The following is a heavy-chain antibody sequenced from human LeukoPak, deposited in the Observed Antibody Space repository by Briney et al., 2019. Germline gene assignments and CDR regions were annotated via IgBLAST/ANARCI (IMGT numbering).Heavy chain of an antibody. V-gene: IGHV4-39*01. Sequence: PSETLSLTCTVSGGSISSSSYYWGWIRQPPGKGLEWIGSMSYCGSTYYNPSLKSRVTIAVDTSKTQFSLKLSSVTAADTAVYYCARFYTTSQYGSGYMDVWGKGTTVTVSS. CDR3: ARFYTTSQYGSGYMDV. CDR1: GGSISSSSYY. CDR2: MSYCGST. J-gene: IGHJ6*03. D-gene: IGHD3-10*01.